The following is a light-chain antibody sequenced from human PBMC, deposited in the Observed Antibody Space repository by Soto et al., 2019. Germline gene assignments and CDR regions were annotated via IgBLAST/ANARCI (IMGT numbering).Light chain of an antibody. Sequence: EVVLTQSPGTLSLSPGERATLSCRASESLSSAYLAWYQQKPGQAPRLLLYGASTRATGIPDRFSGSGSGTDFTLTISRLEPEDFAVYYCHQYGSSWTFGQGTKVDIK. CDR1: ESLSSAY. CDR3: HQYGSSWT. V-gene: IGKV3-20*01. J-gene: IGKJ1*01. CDR2: GAS.